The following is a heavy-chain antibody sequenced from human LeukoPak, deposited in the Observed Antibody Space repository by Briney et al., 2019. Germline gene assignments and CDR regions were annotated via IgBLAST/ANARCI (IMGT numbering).Heavy chain of an antibody. CDR2: ISAYNGNT. CDR3: SSDSRIAAASWTRLGY. V-gene: IGHV1-18*01. Sequence: ASVNVSCKASGYTFPSYGISWVRQAPGQGLEWMGWISAYNGNTNYAQKLQRRVTMNTDTSTSTAYMELESLRSDYPGVYCGSSDSRIAAASWTRLGYWGQGTLVTVSS. CDR1: GYTFPSYG. J-gene: IGHJ4*02. D-gene: IGHD6-13*01.